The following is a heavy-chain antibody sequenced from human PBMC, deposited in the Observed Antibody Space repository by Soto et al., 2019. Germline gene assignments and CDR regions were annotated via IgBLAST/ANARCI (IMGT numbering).Heavy chain of an antibody. D-gene: IGHD2-21*02. Sequence: QVQLVQSGAEVRKPGASVKVSCKPSGYTFNTYYLHWLRQAPGQALEWMGVIHPSGGGTTYAQKFLGRVTVPRDTSTTPVFMELSSLRSDDTAVYYCARGGHIAVVTASFDNWGQGTLVTVSS. CDR1: GYTFNTYY. CDR2: IHPSGGGT. V-gene: IGHV1-46*02. J-gene: IGHJ4*02. CDR3: ARGGHIAVVTASFDN.